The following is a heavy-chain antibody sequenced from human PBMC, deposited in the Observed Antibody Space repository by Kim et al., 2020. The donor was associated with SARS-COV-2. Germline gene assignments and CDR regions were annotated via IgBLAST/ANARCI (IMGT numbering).Heavy chain of an antibody. CDR2: ST. CDR3: VGDRDAS. J-gene: IGHJ5*02. V-gene: IGHV3-53*01. Sequence: STNYADSVNGRFTISRDNSKSTLYLQMNSLRVEDTAIYYCVGDRDASWGQGTLVTVSS.